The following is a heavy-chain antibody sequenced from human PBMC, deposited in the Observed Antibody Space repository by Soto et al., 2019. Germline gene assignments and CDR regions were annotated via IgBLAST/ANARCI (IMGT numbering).Heavy chain of an antibody. V-gene: IGHV1-69*13. CDR2: IIPIFGTA. D-gene: IGHD6-13*01. J-gene: IGHJ4*02. CDR1: AYTFTNYD. Sequence: RASVKVSCKASAYTFTNYDISWVRQAPGQGLEWMGGIIPIFGTANYAQKFQGRVTITADESTSTAYMELSSLRSEDTAVYYCARDLGRDSSVFWGQGTLVTVSS. CDR3: ARDLGRDSSVF.